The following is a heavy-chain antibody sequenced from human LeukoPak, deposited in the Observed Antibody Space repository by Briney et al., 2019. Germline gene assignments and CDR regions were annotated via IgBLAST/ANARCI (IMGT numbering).Heavy chain of an antibody. CDR2: FNPNSGGT. V-gene: IGHV1-2*06. J-gene: IGHJ4*02. CDR3: ARSIPHKMTTVTTRDY. CDR1: GYTFTGYY. Sequence: ASVKVSCKASGYTFTGYYMHWVRQAPGQGLEWMGRFNPNSGGTNYAQKFQGRVTMTRDTSISTAYMELSRLRSDDTAVYYCARSIPHKMTTVTTRDYWGQGTLVTVSS. D-gene: IGHD4-17*01.